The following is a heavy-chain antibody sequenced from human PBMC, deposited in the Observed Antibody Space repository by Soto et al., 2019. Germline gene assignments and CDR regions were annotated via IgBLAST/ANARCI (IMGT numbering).Heavy chain of an antibody. V-gene: IGHV1-18*04. J-gene: IGHJ4*02. CDR3: ARDPSLVGATVIIDY. CDR1: GYTSTSYG. Sequence: QVQLVQSGAEVKKPGASVKVSCKASGYTSTSYGISWVRQAPGQGLEWMGWISAYNGNTNYAQKLQGRVTMTTDTSTSTAYMELRSLRSDDTAVYYCARDPSLVGATVIIDYWGQGTLVTVSS. CDR2: ISAYNGNT. D-gene: IGHD1-26*01.